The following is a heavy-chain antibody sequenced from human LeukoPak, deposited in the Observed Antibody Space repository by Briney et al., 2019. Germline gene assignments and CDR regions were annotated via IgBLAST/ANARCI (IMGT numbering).Heavy chain of an antibody. CDR3: ARDTYYYDSSGYPGAFDI. CDR2: IYYSGSA. D-gene: IGHD3-22*01. V-gene: IGHV4-39*07. CDR1: GGSIISSSSY. J-gene: IGHJ3*02. Sequence: SETLSLTCTVSGGSIISSSSYWGWIRQPPGKGLKWIGSIYYSGSAYYNPSLKSRVTLSLDTSKNQFSLKLSSVTAADTAVYYCARDTYYYDSSGYPGAFDIWGQGTMVTVSS.